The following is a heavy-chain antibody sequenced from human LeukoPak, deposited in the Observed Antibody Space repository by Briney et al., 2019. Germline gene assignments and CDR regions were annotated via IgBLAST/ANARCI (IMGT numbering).Heavy chain of an antibody. D-gene: IGHD6-13*01. CDR1: GYSFTLYF. V-gene: IGHV1-3*01. Sequence: ASVKVSCKASGYSFTLYFMHWVRQAPGQRLEWMGWINAGNDNTKYSQKFQGRVTISRDTSASTVYMELSSLTSEDTAVYCCARDRGSSWSLDYWGQGTLVTVSS. CDR2: INAGNDNT. CDR3: ARDRGSSWSLDY. J-gene: IGHJ4*02.